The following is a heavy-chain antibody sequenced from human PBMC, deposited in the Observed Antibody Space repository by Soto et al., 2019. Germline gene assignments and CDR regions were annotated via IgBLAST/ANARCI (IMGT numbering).Heavy chain of an antibody. V-gene: IGHV1-8*01. J-gene: IGHJ4*02. CDR2: MKPYSGNT. Sequence: ASVKVSCKASGYTFSDYDINWVRQAAGQGLEWMGWMKPYSGNTGYAQKFQGRVTMTTDTSTSTAYMELRSLRSDDTAVYYCARAVAVAADFDYWGQG. D-gene: IGHD6-19*01. CDR3: ARAVAVAADFDY. CDR1: GYTFSDYD.